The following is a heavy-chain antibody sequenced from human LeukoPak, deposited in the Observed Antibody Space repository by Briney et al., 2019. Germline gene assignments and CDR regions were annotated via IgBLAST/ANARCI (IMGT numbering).Heavy chain of an antibody. D-gene: IGHD3-3*01. CDR1: GYTFTSYD. J-gene: IGHJ4*02. CDR2: MNPNSGNT. CDR3: ARGRLEWFLLSPRRFGFDY. Sequence: ASVKVSCKASGYTFTSYDINWVRQATGQGLEWMGWMNPNSGNTGYAQKFQGRVTMTRNTSISTAYMELSSLRSEDTAVYYCARGRLEWFLLSPRRFGFDYWGQGTLVTVSS. V-gene: IGHV1-8*01.